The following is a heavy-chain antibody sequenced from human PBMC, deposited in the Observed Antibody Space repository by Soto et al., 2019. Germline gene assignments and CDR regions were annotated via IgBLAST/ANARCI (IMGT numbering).Heavy chain of an antibody. Sequence: GGSLRLSCAASGFTFSSYAMSWVRQAPGKGLEWVSAIGGSGGSTYYADSVKGRFTISRDNSKNTLYLQMNSLRAEDTAVYYCAKRDDYGESPALVGYWGQGTLVTVSS. D-gene: IGHD4-17*01. J-gene: IGHJ4*02. V-gene: IGHV3-23*01. CDR3: AKRDDYGESPALVGY. CDR2: IGGSGGST. CDR1: GFTFSSYA.